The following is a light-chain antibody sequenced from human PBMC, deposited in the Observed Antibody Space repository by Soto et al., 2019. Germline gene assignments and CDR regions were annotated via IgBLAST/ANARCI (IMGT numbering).Light chain of an antibody. V-gene: IGKV3-20*01. Sequence: MVLTQSPVTLSLSPGDTATLSCRASQRVGTLYLAWYQQKPGQAPRLLISGASTRATGIPDRFSGSASGTDFTLTISRLEPEDFAVYYCQQYGTSPRTFGEGTRV. J-gene: IGKJ1*01. CDR2: GAS. CDR3: QQYGTSPRT. CDR1: QRVGTLY.